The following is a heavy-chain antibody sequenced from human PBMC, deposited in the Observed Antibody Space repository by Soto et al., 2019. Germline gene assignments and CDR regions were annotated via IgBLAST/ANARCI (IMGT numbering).Heavy chain of an antibody. Sequence: ASVKVSCQASGYTFPSYYMHWVRQAPGQGLEWMGIINPSGGSTSYAQKFQGRVTMTRDTSTSTVYMELSSLRSEDTAVYYCARDSFFVVVVVAATPIRDSSYGMDVWGQGTTVTVSS. CDR2: INPSGGST. CDR1: GYTFPSYY. J-gene: IGHJ6*02. CDR3: ARDSFFVVVVVAATPIRDSSYGMDV. V-gene: IGHV1-46*01. D-gene: IGHD2-15*01.